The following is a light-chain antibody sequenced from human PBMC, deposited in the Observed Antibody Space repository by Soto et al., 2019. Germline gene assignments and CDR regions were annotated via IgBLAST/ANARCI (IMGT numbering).Light chain of an antibody. Sequence: DIVMTQSPDSLAVSLGERATINCKSSQSVLYSSNNNNYLAWYQQKPGQVPKLLIYWASTRESGVPDRFSGSGSGTDFTLTISSLQAEDVAVYYFQQYYSTPRTFGQGTKVEIK. CDR2: WAS. CDR3: QQYYSTPRT. J-gene: IGKJ1*01. CDR1: QSVLYSSNNNNY. V-gene: IGKV4-1*01.